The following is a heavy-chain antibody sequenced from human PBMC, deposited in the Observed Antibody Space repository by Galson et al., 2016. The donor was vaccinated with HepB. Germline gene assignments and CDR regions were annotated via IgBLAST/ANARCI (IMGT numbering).Heavy chain of an antibody. CDR2: ISYDGSDK. J-gene: IGHJ4*02. D-gene: IGHD1-1*01. Sequence: SLRLSCAASGFTFYNYAMDWVRQAPGKGLGWVAIISYDGSDKYYPESVRGRFAISRDNSKNTLYLQMNNLRSEDTAVYYCAKGWDDGSYASYFDFGGQGTLVTVPS. CDR3: AKGWDDGSYASYFDF. V-gene: IGHV3-30*18. CDR1: GFTFYNYA.